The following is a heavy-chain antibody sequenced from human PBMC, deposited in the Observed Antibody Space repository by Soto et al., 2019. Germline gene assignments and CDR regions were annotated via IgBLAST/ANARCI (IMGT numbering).Heavy chain of an antibody. D-gene: IGHD6-19*01. V-gene: IGHV4-59*01. CDR2: IYYSGST. Sequence: SETLSLTCTVSGGSISSYYWSWIRQPPGKGLEWIGYIYYSGSTNYNPSLKSRVTISVDTSKNQFSLKLSSVTAADTAVYYCARDHPSSIAVAGGNWFDPWGQGTLVTVS. J-gene: IGHJ5*02. CDR3: ARDHPSSIAVAGGNWFDP. CDR1: GGSISSYY.